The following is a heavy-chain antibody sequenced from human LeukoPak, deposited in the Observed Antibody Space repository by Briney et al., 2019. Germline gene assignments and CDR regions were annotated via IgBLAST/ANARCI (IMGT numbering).Heavy chain of an antibody. CDR1: GGSFSGYY. CDR3: VRGQYSSTWYDY. J-gene: IGHJ4*02. D-gene: IGHD6-13*01. V-gene: IGHV4-34*01. Sequence: PSETLSLTCAAYGGSFSGYYWTWIRQPPVKGLEWIGEINHSGGTNYNPSLKSRVTISVDTSKNQFSLRLSSVTAADTAVYYCVRGQYSSTWYDYWGQGTLVTVSS. CDR2: INHSGGT.